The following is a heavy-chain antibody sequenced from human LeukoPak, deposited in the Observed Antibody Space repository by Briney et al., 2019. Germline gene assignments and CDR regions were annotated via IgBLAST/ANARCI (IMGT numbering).Heavy chain of an antibody. D-gene: IGHD1-1*01. J-gene: IGHJ6*03. Sequence: SETLSLTCTVSGGSISSYYWSWIRQPAGKGLEWIGRIYTSGSTNYNPSLKSRVTISVDKSKNQFSLKLSSVTAADTAVYYCARAWVQPERRFDYYYMDVWGKGTTVTVSS. CDR1: GGSISSYY. CDR2: IYTSGST. CDR3: ARAWVQPERRFDYYYMDV. V-gene: IGHV4-4*07.